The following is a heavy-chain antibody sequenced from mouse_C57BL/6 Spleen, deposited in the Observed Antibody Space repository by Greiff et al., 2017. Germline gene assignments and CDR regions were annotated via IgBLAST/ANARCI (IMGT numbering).Heavy chain of an antibody. CDR3: AKKRGNYYGIMDY. V-gene: IGHV2-5*01. CDR1: GFSLTSYG. Sequence: QVQLQQSGPGLVQPSQSLSITCTVSGFSLTSYGVHWVRQSPGQGLEWLGVIWRGGSTDYNAAFMSRLSITKDNSKSQVFFKMNSLQADDTAIYXCAKKRGNYYGIMDYWGQGTSVTVSS. CDR2: IWRGGST. J-gene: IGHJ4*01. D-gene: IGHD1-1*01.